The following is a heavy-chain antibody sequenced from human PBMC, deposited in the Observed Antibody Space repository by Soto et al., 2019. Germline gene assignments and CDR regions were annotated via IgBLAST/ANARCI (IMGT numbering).Heavy chain of an antibody. CDR2: IYYSGST. CDR1: GGSISSGDYY. CDR3: ARDVRSGTDAFDI. V-gene: IGHV4-30-4*01. Sequence: SETLSLTCTVSGGSISSGDYYWSWIRQPPGKGLEWIGYIYYSGSTYYNPSLKSRVTISVDTSKNQFSLKLSSVTAADTAVYYCARDVRSGTDAFDIWGQGTMVTVSS. D-gene: IGHD6-13*01. J-gene: IGHJ3*02.